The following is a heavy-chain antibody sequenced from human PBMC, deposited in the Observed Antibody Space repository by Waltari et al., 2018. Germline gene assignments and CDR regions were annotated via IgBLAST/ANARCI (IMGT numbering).Heavy chain of an antibody. J-gene: IGHJ5*02. CDR3: VRDPLTTGTTGWFDP. V-gene: IGHV3-21*01. CDR1: GFTFSSYS. D-gene: IGHD1-1*01. CDR2: ISSSSSYI. Sequence: EVQLVESGGGLVKPGGSLRLSCAASGFTFSSYSMNWVRQAPGKGLEWVSSISSSSSYIYYADSVKGRFTISRDNAKNSLYLQMNSLRAEDTAVYYCVRDPLTTGTTGWFDPWGQGTLVTVSS.